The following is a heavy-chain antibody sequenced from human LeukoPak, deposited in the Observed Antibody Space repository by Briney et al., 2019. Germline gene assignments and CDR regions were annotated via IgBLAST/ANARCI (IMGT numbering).Heavy chain of an antibody. V-gene: IGHV4-59*01. D-gene: IGHD4-23*01. CDR2: IYYSGST. CDR1: GGSISSYY. J-gene: IGHJ2*01. Sequence: SETLSLTCTVSGGSISSYYWSWIRQPPAKGLECIGYIYYSGSTNYNPSLKSRVTISVDTSKNQFSLKLSSVTAADTAVYYCARGVGNSVFRSWYFDLWGRGTLVTVSS. CDR3: ARGVGNSVFRSWYFDL.